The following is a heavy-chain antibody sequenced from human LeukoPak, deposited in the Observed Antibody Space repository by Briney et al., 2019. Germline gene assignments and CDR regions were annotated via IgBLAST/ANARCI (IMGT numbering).Heavy chain of an antibody. CDR1: GFTVSSNY. J-gene: IGHJ4*02. V-gene: IGHV3-53*01. Sequence: GGSLRLSCAASGFTVSSNYMSWVRQAPGKGLEWVSVIYSGGSTYYADSVKGRFTISRDNSKNPLYLQMNSPRVEDTAVYYCARDGYSYGSTFDYWGQGTLVTVSS. CDR3: ARDGYSYGSTFDY. D-gene: IGHD5-18*01. CDR2: IYSGGST.